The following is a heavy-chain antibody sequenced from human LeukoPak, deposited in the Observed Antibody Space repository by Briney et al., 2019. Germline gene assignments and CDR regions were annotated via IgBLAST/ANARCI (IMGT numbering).Heavy chain of an antibody. J-gene: IGHJ3*02. CDR1: GGSFSGYY. CDR3: ARPSDCGGDCYSDAFDI. V-gene: IGHV4-59*01. Sequence: SETLSLTCAVYGGSFSGYYWSWIRQPPGKGLEWIGYIYYSGSTNYNPSLKSRVTISVDTSKNQFSLKLSSVTAADTAVYYCARPSDCGGDCYSDAFDIWGQGTMVTVSS. CDR2: IYYSGST. D-gene: IGHD2-21*02.